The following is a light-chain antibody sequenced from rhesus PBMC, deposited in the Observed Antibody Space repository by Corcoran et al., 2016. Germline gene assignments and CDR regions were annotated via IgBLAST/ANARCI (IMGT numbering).Light chain of an antibody. V-gene: IGKV1-74*01. J-gene: IGKJ1*01. CDR3: QQNNGTPWT. CDR2: KTS. Sequence: DIQLTQSPSSLSASVGDRVTITCRASENLNNYLHWYQQKPGQAPKLLISKTSTLQSGAPTRFSGNGSGTDYTFTISSLQPEDFATYYCQQNNGTPWTFGQGTKVGI. CDR1: ENLNNY.